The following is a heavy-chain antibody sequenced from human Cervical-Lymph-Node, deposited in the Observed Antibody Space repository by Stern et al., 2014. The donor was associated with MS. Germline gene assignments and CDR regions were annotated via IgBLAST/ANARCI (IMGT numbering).Heavy chain of an antibody. CDR1: GFAFSTYG. CDR2: ISLDGAKT. V-gene: IGHV3-30*03. Sequence: VQLLESGGGVVQPGRSLRLSCSPSGFAFSTYGMHWVRQAPGKVLEWLALISLDGAKTYYADSVKGRFTISRDNPKNTLYLQMKSLRGEDTAVYYCARGSDWYPLDYWGQGTLVTVSS. D-gene: IGHD6-19*01. J-gene: IGHJ4*02. CDR3: ARGSDWYPLDY.